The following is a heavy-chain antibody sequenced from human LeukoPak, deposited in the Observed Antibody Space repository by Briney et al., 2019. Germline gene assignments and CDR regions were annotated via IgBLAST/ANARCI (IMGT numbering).Heavy chain of an antibody. Sequence: GGSLRLSCAASGFTFSSYAMSWVRRAPGKGLEWVSAISGSGGSTYYADSVKGRFTISRDNSKNTLYLQMDSLRAEDTAVYYCAKETAVAGNLFDYWGQGTLVTVSS. CDR1: GFTFSSYA. D-gene: IGHD6-19*01. V-gene: IGHV3-23*01. CDR2: ISGSGGST. CDR3: AKETAVAGNLFDY. J-gene: IGHJ4*02.